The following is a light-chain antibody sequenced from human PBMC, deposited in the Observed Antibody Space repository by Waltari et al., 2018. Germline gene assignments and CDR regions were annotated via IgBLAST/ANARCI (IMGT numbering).Light chain of an antibody. CDR3: HHSSGLPYT. V-gene: IGKV6-21*01. Sequence: EIVLTQSPDFQSVTPKEKVTITCRASQSIGDRLHWYQQKPGQSPNLLIKYASQSFSGVPSRFSGSGSVTDFTLTINSLEAEDAATYYCHHSSGLPYTFGQGTKLEIK. J-gene: IGKJ2*01. CDR2: YAS. CDR1: QSIGDR.